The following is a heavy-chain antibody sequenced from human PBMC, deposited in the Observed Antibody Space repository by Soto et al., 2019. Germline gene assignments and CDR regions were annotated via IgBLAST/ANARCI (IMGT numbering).Heavy chain of an antibody. CDR2: ISAYNGNT. D-gene: IGHD2-15*01. Sequence: GASVKVSCKASGYTFTSYGISWVRQAPGQGLEWMGWISAYNGNTNYAQKLQGRVTMTTGTSTSTAYMELRSLRSDDTAVYYCAREGRYCSGGSCLHPFDYWGQGTLVTVSS. CDR1: GYTFTSYG. J-gene: IGHJ4*02. V-gene: IGHV1-18*01. CDR3: AREGRYCSGGSCLHPFDY.